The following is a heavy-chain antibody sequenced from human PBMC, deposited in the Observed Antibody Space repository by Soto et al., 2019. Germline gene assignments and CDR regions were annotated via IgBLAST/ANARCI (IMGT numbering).Heavy chain of an antibody. Sequence: QVQLVQSGAEVKKPGSSVKVSCKASGGTFSSYAISWVRQAPGQGLEWMGGIIPIFGTPNYAEKFQGRVTITADESTRTVYMELSSLRSEDTAVYYCARERDSSGYYSGIGYWGQGTLVTVSS. J-gene: IGHJ4*02. V-gene: IGHV1-69*12. D-gene: IGHD3-22*01. CDR2: IIPIFGTP. CDR3: ARERDSSGYYSGIGY. CDR1: GGTFSSYA.